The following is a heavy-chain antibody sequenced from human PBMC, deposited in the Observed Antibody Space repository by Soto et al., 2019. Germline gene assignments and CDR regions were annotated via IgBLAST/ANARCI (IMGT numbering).Heavy chain of an antibody. D-gene: IGHD6-19*01. V-gene: IGHV4-34*01. J-gene: IGHJ6*02. CDR1: GGSLSGYY. CDR2: INHSGST. Sequence: SETLSLTCAVYGGSLSGYYWSRIRQPPGKGLEWIGEINHSGSTNYNPSLKSRVTISVDTSKNQFSLKLSSVTAADTAVYYCARGDPPPTARQWRPRAYGMDVWGQGTTVTVSS. CDR3: ARGDPPPTARQWRPRAYGMDV.